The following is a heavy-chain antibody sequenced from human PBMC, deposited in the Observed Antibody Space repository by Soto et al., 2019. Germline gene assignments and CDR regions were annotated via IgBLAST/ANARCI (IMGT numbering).Heavy chain of an antibody. Sequence: ASVKVSCKASGGTFSSYAISWVRQAPGQGLEWMGGIIPIFGTANYAQKFQGRVTITADESTSTAYMELSSLRSEDTAVYYCARDSKQRAEWTTPNWFDPWGQGTLVTVSS. J-gene: IGHJ5*02. CDR1: GGTFSSYA. CDR3: ARDSKQRAEWTTPNWFDP. V-gene: IGHV1-69*13. D-gene: IGHD3-3*01. CDR2: IIPIFGTA.